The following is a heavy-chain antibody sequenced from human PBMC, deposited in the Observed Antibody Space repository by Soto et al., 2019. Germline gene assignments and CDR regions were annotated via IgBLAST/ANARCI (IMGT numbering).Heavy chain of an antibody. CDR2: IWYDGSNK. J-gene: IGHJ6*02. D-gene: IGHD6-19*01. CDR1: GFTFSSYG. V-gene: IGHV3-33*01. Sequence: GGSLRLSCAASGFTFSSYGMHWVRQAPGKGLEWVAVIWYDGSNKYYADSVKGRFTISRDNSKNTLYLQMNSLRAEDTAVYYCARNGRSGYSSGWYPSHYYYYGMDVWGQGTRVTVSS. CDR3: ARNGRSGYSSGWYPSHYYYYGMDV.